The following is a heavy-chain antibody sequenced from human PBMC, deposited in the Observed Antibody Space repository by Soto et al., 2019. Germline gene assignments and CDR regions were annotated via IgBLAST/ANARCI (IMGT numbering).Heavy chain of an antibody. Sequence: QVQLVESGGGVVQPGTSLRLSCVGSGFTFRSFVIHWVRQAPGKGLEWVALTSYDGSNKYYDDSVKGRFTISRDNSMKTVDLQMDSLRLEDTALYYCARWGTTGGLDVWGQGTLVSVSS. CDR1: GFTFRSFV. V-gene: IGHV3-30*19. J-gene: IGHJ4*02. CDR2: TSYDGSNK. D-gene: IGHD3-16*01. CDR3: ARWGTTGGLDV.